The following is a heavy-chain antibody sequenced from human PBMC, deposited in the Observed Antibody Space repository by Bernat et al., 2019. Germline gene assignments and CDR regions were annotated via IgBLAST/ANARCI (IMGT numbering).Heavy chain of an antibody. J-gene: IGHJ4*02. CDR3: ARAYTICGVVPYWY. CDR1: GFTFSSYS. Sequence: EVQLVESGGGLVKPGGSLRLSCAASGFTFSSYSMNWVRQAPGEGLEWVSSISSSSSYIYYADSVKGRFTISRDNAKNSLYLQMNSLRAEDTAVYYCARAYTICGVVPYWYWGQGTLVTVSS. CDR2: ISSSSSYI. V-gene: IGHV3-21*01. D-gene: IGHD3-3*01.